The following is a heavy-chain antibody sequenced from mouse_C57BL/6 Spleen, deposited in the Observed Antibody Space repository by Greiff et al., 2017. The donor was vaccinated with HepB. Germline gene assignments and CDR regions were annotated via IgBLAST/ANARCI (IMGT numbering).Heavy chain of an antibody. V-gene: IGHV1-69*01. CDR2: IDPSDSYT. CDR3: ARRWDYYGSSYAMDY. J-gene: IGHJ4*01. CDR1: GYTFTSYW. Sequence: VKLQQPGAELVMPGASVKLSCKASGYTFTSYWMHWVKQRPGQGLEWIGEIDPSDSYTNYYQKFKGKSTLTVDKSSSTAYMQLSSLTSEDSAVYYCARRWDYYGSSYAMDYWGQGTSVTVSS. D-gene: IGHD1-1*01.